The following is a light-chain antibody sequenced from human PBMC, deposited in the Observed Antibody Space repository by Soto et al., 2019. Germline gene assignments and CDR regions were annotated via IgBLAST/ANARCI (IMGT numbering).Light chain of an antibody. CDR1: SSNIGAGFG. CDR2: GNT. V-gene: IGLV1-40*01. J-gene: IGLJ2*01. Sequence: QSVLTQPPSVSGAPGQRVTISCTGSSSNIGAGFGVHWYQQLPGTAPKLLIYGNTNRPSGVPDRFSGSTSGSSASLAITGLQAEDEAEYYCQSYDNSLSASIFGGGTKVTVL. CDR3: QSYDNSLSASI.